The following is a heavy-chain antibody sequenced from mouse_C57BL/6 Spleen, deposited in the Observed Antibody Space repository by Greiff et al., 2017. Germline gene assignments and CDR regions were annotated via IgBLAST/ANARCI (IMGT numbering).Heavy chain of an antibody. V-gene: IGHV1-62-2*01. CDR2: FYPGSGSI. CDR1: GYTFTEYT. J-gene: IGHJ4*01. D-gene: IGHD1-1*01. Sequence: QVQLQQSGAELVKPGASVKLSCKASGYTFTEYTIHWVKQRSGQGLEWIGWFYPGSGSIKYNEKFKDKATLTADKSSSTVYMELSRLTSEDSAVYFCARHEVGPYYYGSLYAMDYWGQGTSVTVSS. CDR3: ARHEVGPYYYGSLYAMDY.